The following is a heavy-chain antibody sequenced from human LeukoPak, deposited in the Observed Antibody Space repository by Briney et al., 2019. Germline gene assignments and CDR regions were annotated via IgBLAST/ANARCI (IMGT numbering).Heavy chain of an antibody. CDR1: GFTFSSYE. CDR3: ARSELREPYDY. D-gene: IGHD1-14*01. CDR2: ISSSGSTI. V-gene: IGHV3-48*03. Sequence: PGGSLRLSCAASGFTFSSYEMNWVRQAPGKGLEWVSYISSSGSTIYYADSVKGRFTISGDNAKNSLYLQMNSLRAEDTAVYYCARSELREPYDYWGQGTLVTVSS. J-gene: IGHJ4*02.